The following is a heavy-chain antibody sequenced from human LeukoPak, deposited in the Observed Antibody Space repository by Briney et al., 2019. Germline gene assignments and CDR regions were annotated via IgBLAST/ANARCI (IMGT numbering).Heavy chain of an antibody. V-gene: IGHV3-30*18. D-gene: IGHD5-12*01. CDR2: ISHDGSSK. J-gene: IGHJ4*02. CDR3: TKGSGYETSDY. Sequence: GGSLRLSCGASGFIFSNYDMHWVRQAPGKGLEWVAVISHDGSSKYYADSVKGRFTISRDNSKGTLYLQMNSLRAEDTAVYYCTKGSGYETSDYWGQGTLVTVSS. CDR1: GFIFSNYD.